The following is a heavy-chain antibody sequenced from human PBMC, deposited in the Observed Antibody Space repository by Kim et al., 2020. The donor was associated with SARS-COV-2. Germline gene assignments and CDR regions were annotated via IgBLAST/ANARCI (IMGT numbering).Heavy chain of an antibody. CDR1: GFTFDDYA. D-gene: IGHD2-2*01. CDR2: ISGDGGST. V-gene: IGHV3-43*02. J-gene: IGHJ3*02. CDR3: AKGADIVVVPAATPLDAFDI. Sequence: GGSLRLSCAASGFTFDDYAMHWVRQAPGKGLEWVSLISGDGGSTYYADSVKGRFTISRDNSKNSLYLQMNSLRTEDTALYYCAKGADIVVVPAATPLDAFDIWGQGTMVTVSS.